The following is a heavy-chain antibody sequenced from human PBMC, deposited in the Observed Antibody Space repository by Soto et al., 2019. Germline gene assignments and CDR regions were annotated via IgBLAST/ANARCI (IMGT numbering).Heavy chain of an antibody. CDR2: IYYSGST. Sequence: QVQLQESGPGLVKPSETLSLTCTVSGGSISSYYWSWIRQPPGKGLEWIGYIYYSGSTNYNPSLKSRVTISVDTSKNQFSLKLSSVTAADTAVYYCARTTVTAYFDYWGQGTLVTVSS. CDR1: GGSISSYY. J-gene: IGHJ4*02. CDR3: ARTTVTAYFDY. D-gene: IGHD4-17*01. V-gene: IGHV4-59*01.